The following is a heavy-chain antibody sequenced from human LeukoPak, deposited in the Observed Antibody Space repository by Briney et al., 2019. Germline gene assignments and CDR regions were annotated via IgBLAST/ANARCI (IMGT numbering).Heavy chain of an antibody. Sequence: PGGSLRLSCAASGFIVSRKYMSWVRQAPGKGLEWVSVIYSGGSADYADSVKGRFTISRDNSKNTLHLQMKSLRAEDTAVYYCAKMSNYYNSLGYYAFDTWGQGTMVTVSS. CDR2: IYSGGSA. J-gene: IGHJ3*02. CDR1: GFIVSRKY. V-gene: IGHV3-66*01. CDR3: AKMSNYYNSLGYYAFDT. D-gene: IGHD3-22*01.